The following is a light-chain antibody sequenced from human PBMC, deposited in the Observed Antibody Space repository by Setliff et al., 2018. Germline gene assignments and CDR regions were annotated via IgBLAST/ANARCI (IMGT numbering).Light chain of an antibody. V-gene: IGLV2-14*03. Sequence: QSVLTQPASVSGSPGQSINISCTGTSSDVGGYNFVSWYQQHPGKAPKLLISDVNNRPSGVSSRFSGSKSGNTASLTISGLQAEDEADYFCSSYKNTNKRVFGTGTKVTVL. J-gene: IGLJ1*01. CDR3: SSYKNTNKRV. CDR2: DVN. CDR1: SSDVGGYNF.